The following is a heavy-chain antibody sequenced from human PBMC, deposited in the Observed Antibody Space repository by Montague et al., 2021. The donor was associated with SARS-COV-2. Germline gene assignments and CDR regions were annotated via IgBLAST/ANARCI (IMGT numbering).Heavy chain of an antibody. D-gene: IGHD4-17*01. Sequence: TLSLTCTVSGGSISSGSYYWSWIRQPAGKGLEWIGRIYSSGSTNYNPSLKSRVTMSVDTSKNQFSLKVSSVTAADTAVYYCARDHGDYSYYYALDVWGQGTTVTVSS. CDR3: ARDHGDYSYYYALDV. J-gene: IGHJ6*02. V-gene: IGHV4-61*02. CDR1: GGSISSGSYY. CDR2: IYSSGST.